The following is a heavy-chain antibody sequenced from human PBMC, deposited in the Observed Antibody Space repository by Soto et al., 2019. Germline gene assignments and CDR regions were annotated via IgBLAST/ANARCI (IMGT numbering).Heavy chain of an antibody. D-gene: IGHD2-21*02. J-gene: IGHJ4*02. Sequence: SETLSLTCTVSGGSISSYYWSWIRQPPGKGLEWIGSIYYSGSTYNNPSLRSRVSMSIDTSKDQFSLKLKSVTAADTALYFCARQRTSVVTQAYFDVWGPGSLVTVSS. CDR1: GGSISSYY. CDR3: ARQRTSVVTQAYFDV. V-gene: IGHV4-59*04. CDR2: IYYSGST.